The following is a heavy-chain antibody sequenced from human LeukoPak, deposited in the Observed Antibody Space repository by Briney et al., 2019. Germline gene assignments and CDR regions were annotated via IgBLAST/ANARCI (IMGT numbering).Heavy chain of an antibody. J-gene: IGHJ4*02. V-gene: IGHV4-30-4*01. D-gene: IGHD3-3*01. CDR2: IYYSGST. CDR3: ARTHDFWSGYYFGY. CDR1: GGSISSGDYY. Sequence: PSETLSLTCTVSGGSISSGDYYWSWIRQPPGKGLEWIGYIYYSGSTYYNPSLKSRVTISVDTSKNQFSLKLSSVTAADTAVYYCARTHDFWSGYYFGYWGQGTLVTVSS.